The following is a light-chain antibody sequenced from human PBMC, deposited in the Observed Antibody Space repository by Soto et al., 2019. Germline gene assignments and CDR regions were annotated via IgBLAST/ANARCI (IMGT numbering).Light chain of an antibody. CDR2: DAS. CDR1: QSVTTSY. J-gene: IGKJ5*01. V-gene: IGKV3D-20*02. CDR3: QQRSNWPPIT. Sequence: EIVLTQSPGTLSLSPGERATLSCRASQSVTTSYLAGYQHKPGQAPRLLIYDASNRATGIPARFSGSGSGTEFTLTITSLQSEDFAVYYCQQRSNWPPITFGQGTRLEVK.